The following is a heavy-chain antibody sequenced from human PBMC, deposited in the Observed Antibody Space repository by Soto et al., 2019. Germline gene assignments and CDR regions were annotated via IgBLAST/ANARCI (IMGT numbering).Heavy chain of an antibody. CDR2: IYPGDSDT. V-gene: IGHV5-51*01. CDR3: ARSLVNGTYEAFAI. J-gene: IGHJ3*02. Sequence: GESLKISCKGSGYNFNRYWIGWVRQMPGKGLEWMGVIYPGDSDTRYSPSLQGQVTISADKSSSAAYLQWSSLQASDTATYYCARSLVNGTYEAFAIWGQGTLVTV. D-gene: IGHD6-13*01. CDR1: GYNFNRYW.